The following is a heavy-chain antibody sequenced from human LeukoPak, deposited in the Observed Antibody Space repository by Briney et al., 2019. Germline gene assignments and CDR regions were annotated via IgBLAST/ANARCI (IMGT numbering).Heavy chain of an antibody. D-gene: IGHD6-6*01. J-gene: IGHJ6*03. V-gene: IGHV4-38-2*01. CDR3: AGGRSSSSSLESYYYMDV. CDR1: GYSISSGYY. CDR2: INHSGST. Sequence: SETLSLTCAVSGYSISSGYYWGWIRQPPGKGLEWIGEINHSGSTNYNPSLKSRVTISVDTSKNQFSLKLSSVTAADTAVYYCAGGRSSSSSLESYYYMDVWGKGTTVTVSS.